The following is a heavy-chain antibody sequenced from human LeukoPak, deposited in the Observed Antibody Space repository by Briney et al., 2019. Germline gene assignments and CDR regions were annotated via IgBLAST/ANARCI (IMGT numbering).Heavy chain of an antibody. CDR1: GVTFSDYY. CDR3: ARILEGYHYYMDV. Sequence: PGGSLRLSCAASGVTFSDYYTSWIRQAPGKGLQWVSYIGTGGSITYYADSVKGRFTISRDNAKNSLYLQMNSLRVEDTAVYYCARILEGYHYYMDVWSKGTTDTVSS. V-gene: IGHV3-11*04. J-gene: IGHJ6*03. CDR2: IGTGGSIT.